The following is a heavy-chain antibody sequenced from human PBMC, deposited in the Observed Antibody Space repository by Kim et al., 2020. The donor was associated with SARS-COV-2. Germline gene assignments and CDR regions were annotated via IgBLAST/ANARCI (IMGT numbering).Heavy chain of an antibody. V-gene: IGHV1-69*04. J-gene: IGHJ4*02. CDR3: ARDPVAAAGAGFDY. D-gene: IGHD6-13*01. Sequence: EQKFQGGVTITADKSTSTAYMELSSLRAEDTAVYYCARDPVAAAGAGFDYWGQGTLVTVSS.